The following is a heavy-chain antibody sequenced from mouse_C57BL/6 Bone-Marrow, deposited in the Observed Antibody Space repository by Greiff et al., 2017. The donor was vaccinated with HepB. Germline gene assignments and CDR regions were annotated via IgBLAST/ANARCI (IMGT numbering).Heavy chain of an antibody. Sequence: EVKLMESGEGLVKPGGSLKLSCAASGFTFSSYAMSWVRQTPEKRLEWVAYISSGGDYIYYADTVKGMFTISRDNARNTRYLQMSRLKSEDTAMYYCTRALGRYFDVWGTGTTLTVSS. CDR3: TRALGRYFDV. CDR2: ISSGGDYI. CDR1: GFTFSSYA. J-gene: IGHJ1*03. V-gene: IGHV5-9-1*02. D-gene: IGHD4-1*01.